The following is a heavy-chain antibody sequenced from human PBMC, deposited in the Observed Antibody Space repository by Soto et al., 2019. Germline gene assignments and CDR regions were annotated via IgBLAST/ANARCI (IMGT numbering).Heavy chain of an antibody. J-gene: IGHJ4*02. D-gene: IGHD1-7*01. Sequence: QVQLAQSGAEVRSPGSSVKVSCRASGGSFSDSAFSWLRQAPGQGLEWVGGIIPMFAATKYAQKFQGRVTITADKSTSTSYMELSSLRSEDTAVYYCARDMTRTVVPYFDFWGQGTLVTVSS. V-gene: IGHV1-69*06. CDR2: IIPMFAAT. CDR1: GGSFSDSA. CDR3: ARDMTRTVVPYFDF.